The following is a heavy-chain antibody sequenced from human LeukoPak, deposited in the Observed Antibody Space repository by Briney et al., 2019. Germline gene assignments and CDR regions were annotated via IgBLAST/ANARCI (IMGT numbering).Heavy chain of an antibody. D-gene: IGHD3-10*01. CDR1: LYTFTGYY. CDR3: ARRSKDAFDI. Sequence: ASVKVSCKASLYTFTGYYIHWVRQAPGQGLGWMGWINPNSGGTNYAQKFQGRVTMTRDTPISTAYMELSRLRSDDTAVYYCARRSKDAFDIWGPGTMVTVSS. V-gene: IGHV1-2*02. J-gene: IGHJ3*02. CDR2: INPNSGGT.